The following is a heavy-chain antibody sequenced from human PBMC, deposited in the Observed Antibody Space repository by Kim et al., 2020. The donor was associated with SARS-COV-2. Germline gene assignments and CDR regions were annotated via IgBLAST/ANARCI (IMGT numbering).Heavy chain of an antibody. J-gene: IGHJ4*02. Sequence: GGSLRLSCAASGFTFSSYSMNWVRQAPGKGLEWVSYISSSSSTIYYADSVKGRFTISRDNAKNSLYLQMNSLRAEDTAVYYCARDARYYYDSSGPGDYWGQGTLVTVSS. CDR1: GFTFSSYS. CDR3: ARDARYYYDSSGPGDY. D-gene: IGHD3-22*01. CDR2: ISSSSSTI. V-gene: IGHV3-48*04.